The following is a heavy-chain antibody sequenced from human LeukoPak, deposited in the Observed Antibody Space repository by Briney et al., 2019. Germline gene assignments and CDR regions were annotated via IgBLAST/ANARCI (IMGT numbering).Heavy chain of an antibody. Sequence: GGSLRLSCAASGFTFSNYAMSWVRQAPGKGLEWVSAINDSGGSTYYADSVKGRFTISRDNAKNSLYLQMSSLRADDTAVYYCARVEASGYDYGAFDYWGQGTLVTVSS. D-gene: IGHD5-12*01. CDR3: ARVEASGYDYGAFDY. J-gene: IGHJ4*02. CDR1: GFTFSNYA. V-gene: IGHV3-23*01. CDR2: INDSGGST.